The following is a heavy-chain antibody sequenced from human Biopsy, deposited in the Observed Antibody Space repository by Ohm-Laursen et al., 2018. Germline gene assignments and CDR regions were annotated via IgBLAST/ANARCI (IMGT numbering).Heavy chain of an antibody. CDR1: EGTFSNYG. CDR2: NIPIFGTG. D-gene: IGHD3-9*01. CDR3: ATKLTGYFHH. V-gene: IGHV1-69*05. Sequence: SSVKVPCKAPEGTFSNYGVNWVRQAPGQGLEWLGGNIPIFGTGNYAHQFQARVTVATDTSTSTATMELRSLRSDDTAVYYCATKLTGYFHHWGQGTLVTVSS. J-gene: IGHJ1*01.